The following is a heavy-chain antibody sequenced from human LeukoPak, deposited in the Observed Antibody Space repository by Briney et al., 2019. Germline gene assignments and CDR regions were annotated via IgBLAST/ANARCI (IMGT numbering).Heavy chain of an antibody. CDR1: GYTFTSYD. CDR2: MNPNSGNT. J-gene: IGHJ6*02. CDR3: ARAGSGSSGGYYYYGMDV. V-gene: IGHV1-8*01. D-gene: IGHD1-26*01. Sequence: ASVKVSCKASGYTFTSYDINRMRQATGQGLEWMGWMNPNSGNTGYAQKFQGRVTMTRNTSISTAYMELSSLRSEDTAVYYCARAGSGSSGGYYYYGMDVWGQGTTVTVSS.